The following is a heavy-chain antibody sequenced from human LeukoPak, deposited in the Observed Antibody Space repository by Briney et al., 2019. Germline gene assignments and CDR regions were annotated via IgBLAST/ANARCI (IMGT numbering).Heavy chain of an antibody. CDR2: LSGNGGST. V-gene: IGHV3-23*01. Sequence: GGTLRLSCAASAFTLSSYGMSWVRQAPGKGLEWVSALSGNGGSTYYADSVKGRFTISRDNSKNTLYLQMNSLRAEDTAVYYCAKQVYSSPYYYYYMDVWGKGTTVTVSS. CDR3: AKQVYSSPYYYYYMDV. CDR1: AFTLSSYG. J-gene: IGHJ6*03. D-gene: IGHD6-13*01.